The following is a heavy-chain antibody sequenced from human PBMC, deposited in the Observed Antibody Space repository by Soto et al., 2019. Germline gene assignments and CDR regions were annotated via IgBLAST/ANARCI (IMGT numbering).Heavy chain of an antibody. J-gene: IGHJ6*02. Sequence: SETLSLTCAVYGGSFSGYYWSWIRQPPGKXLEWIGEINHSGSTNYNPCLKSRVTISVDTSKNQFSLKLSSVTAADTAVYYCARGFTRYFDWLLTYGMDVWGQGATVTVSS. CDR2: INHSGST. D-gene: IGHD3-9*01. CDR1: GGSFSGYY. V-gene: IGHV4-34*01. CDR3: ARGFTRYFDWLLTYGMDV.